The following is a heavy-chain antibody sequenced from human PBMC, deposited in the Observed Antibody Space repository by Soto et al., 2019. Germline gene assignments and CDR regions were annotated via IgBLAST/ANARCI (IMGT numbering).Heavy chain of an antibody. CDR1: GFTFSNAW. Sequence: VGSLRLSCTVSGFTFSNAWMTWVRQAPGKGLEWVGRIKSKTDDGTTDYAAPVKGRFTISRDDSRNTLYLQMNSLKTEDTAVYYCTTDSSSWASYYYYGMDVWGHGALLTVSS. CDR2: IKSKTDDGTT. J-gene: IGHJ6*02. CDR3: TTDSSSWASYYYYGMDV. D-gene: IGHD2-2*01. V-gene: IGHV3-15*01.